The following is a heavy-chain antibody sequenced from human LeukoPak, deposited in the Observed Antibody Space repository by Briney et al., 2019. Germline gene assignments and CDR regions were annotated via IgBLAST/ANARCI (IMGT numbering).Heavy chain of an antibody. V-gene: IGHV1-3*01. Sequence: ASVTVSCTASGYTFTSYAMRWVRQAPGQRLEWMGWINAGNGNTKYSQKFQGRVTITRDTSASTAYMELSSLRSEDTAVYYCARWGDTVTAFDYWGQGTLVTVSS. J-gene: IGHJ4*02. D-gene: IGHD4-17*01. CDR1: GYTFTSYA. CDR3: ARWGDTVTAFDY. CDR2: INAGNGNT.